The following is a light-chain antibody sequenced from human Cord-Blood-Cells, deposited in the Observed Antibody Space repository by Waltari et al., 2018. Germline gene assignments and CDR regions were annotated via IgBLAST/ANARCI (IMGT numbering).Light chain of an antibody. Sequence: QPRLVSGSTGQSVNISCTGTSSDVGGYNYVSWYQQHPGKAPKLMIYDVSKRPSGVPDRFSGSKSGNTASLTISGLQAEDEADYYCCSYAGSYTLVFGGGTKLTVL. CDR3: CSYAGSYTLV. J-gene: IGLJ2*01. V-gene: IGLV2-11*02. CDR2: DVS. CDR1: SSDVGGYNY.